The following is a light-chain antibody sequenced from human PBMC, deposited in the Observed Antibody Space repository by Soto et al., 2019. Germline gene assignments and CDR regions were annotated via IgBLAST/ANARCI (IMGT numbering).Light chain of an antibody. CDR3: QRYGSSIT. CDR1: QSVSSA. Sequence: ETVMTQSPATLSVSPGERATLSCRASQSVSSALAWYQQKPGLPPRLLIYGASSRATGIPDRFSGSGSGTDFTLTISRLEPEDFAVYYCQRYGSSITFGQG. J-gene: IGKJ5*01. V-gene: IGKV3-20*01. CDR2: GAS.